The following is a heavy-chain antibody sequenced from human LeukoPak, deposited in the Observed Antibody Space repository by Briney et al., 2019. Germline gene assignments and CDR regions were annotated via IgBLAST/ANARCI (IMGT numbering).Heavy chain of an antibody. CDR1: GFTFSSYG. Sequence: GGSLRLSCAASGFTFSSYGMHWVRQAPGKGLEWVAVISYDGSNKYYADSVKGRFTISRDNSKNTLYLQMNSLRAEDTAVYYCARERDSSSWYLSYYMDVWGKGTTVTVSS. J-gene: IGHJ6*03. D-gene: IGHD6-13*01. CDR2: ISYDGSNK. V-gene: IGHV3-30*19. CDR3: ARERDSSSWYLSYYMDV.